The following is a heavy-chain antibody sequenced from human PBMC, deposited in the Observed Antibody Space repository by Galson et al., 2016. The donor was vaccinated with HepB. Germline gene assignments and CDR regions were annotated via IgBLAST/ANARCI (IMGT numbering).Heavy chain of an antibody. CDR3: ARDWSWGANHDAFDI. J-gene: IGHJ3*02. D-gene: IGHD3-16*01. Sequence: SLRLSCAGSGFTFADFGMSWVRRAPGKGLEWVSSIYIAGAYIYYADSVKGRFTISRDDATNSLHLQMNSLRAEDSAVYYWARDWSWGANHDAFDIWGQGTVVTVSS. CDR1: GFTFADFG. CDR2: IYIAGAYI. V-gene: IGHV3-21*01.